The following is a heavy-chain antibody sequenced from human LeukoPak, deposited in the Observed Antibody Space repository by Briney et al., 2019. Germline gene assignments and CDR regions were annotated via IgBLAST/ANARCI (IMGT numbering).Heavy chain of an antibody. CDR2: IHYSGST. Sequence: SETLSLTCTVSGGSLSSYYWSWIRQPPGKGLEWFGNIHYSGSTNYNPSLKSRVTISVDTSKNQFSLKLSSVTAADTALYYCAATTRIAVTGTVLDYWGQGTLVTVSS. D-gene: IGHD6-19*01. CDR1: GGSLSSYY. CDR3: AATTRIAVTGTVLDY. J-gene: IGHJ4*02. V-gene: IGHV4-59*08.